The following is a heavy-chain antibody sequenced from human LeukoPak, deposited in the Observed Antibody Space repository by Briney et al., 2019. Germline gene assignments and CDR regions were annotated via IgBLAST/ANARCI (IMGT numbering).Heavy chain of an antibody. V-gene: IGHV1-24*01. CDR1: GSILTELS. D-gene: IGHD3-9*01. J-gene: IGHJ4*02. CDR2: FDPEETET. Sequence: ASVKVSCKVSGSILTELSLHWVRQARGKGLEWMGGFDPEETETLYAQNLQGRVTMTEDTSADTTYMQLSSLTSEDTAVYYCASGVDTVRYFDWLLSPHFDYWGQGTLVTVSS. CDR3: ASGVDTVRYFDWLLSPHFDY.